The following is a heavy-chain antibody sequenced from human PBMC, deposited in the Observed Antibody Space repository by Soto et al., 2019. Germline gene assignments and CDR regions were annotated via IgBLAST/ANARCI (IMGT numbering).Heavy chain of an antibody. D-gene: IGHD6-6*01. J-gene: IGHJ4*02. CDR3: ARRYSIAGFDS. CDR2: IWYDGSNK. CDR1: GFTFSSYG. Sequence: QVQLVESGGGVVQPGRSLRLSCAASGFTFSSYGMHWVRQAPGKGLECVAVIWYDGSNKYYADSVKGRFTISRDNTKNTQKLQMNSLGAENTAVYSCARRYSIAGFDSWGQGTLVTVSA. V-gene: IGHV3-33*01.